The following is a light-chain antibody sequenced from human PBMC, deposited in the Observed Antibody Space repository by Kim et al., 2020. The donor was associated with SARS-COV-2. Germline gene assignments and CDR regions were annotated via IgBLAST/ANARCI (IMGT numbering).Light chain of an antibody. Sequence: SASTGDRVTITCRASQGISSYLAWYQQKPGKAPKLLIYAASTLQSGVPSRFSASGSGTDFTLTISCLQSEDFATYYCQQYYGYPYTFGQGTKLEI. CDR3: QQYYGYPYT. CDR1: QGISSY. V-gene: IGKV1-8*01. J-gene: IGKJ2*01. CDR2: AAS.